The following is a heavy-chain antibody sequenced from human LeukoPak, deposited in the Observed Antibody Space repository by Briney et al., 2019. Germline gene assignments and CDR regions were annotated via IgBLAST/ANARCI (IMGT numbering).Heavy chain of an antibody. CDR3: ARFTPQGYGWGGYNRFDP. V-gene: IGHV4-59*01. CDR1: GGSISSYY. J-gene: IGHJ5*02. D-gene: IGHD3-16*01. CDR2: IYHSGST. Sequence: SETLSLTCTVSGGSISSYYWSWIRQPPGKGLEWIGHIYHSGSTNYNPTLKSRVTISVDTSKNQFSLNLTSVTAADTAGYYCARFTPQGYGWGGYNRFDPWGQGTPVTVSS.